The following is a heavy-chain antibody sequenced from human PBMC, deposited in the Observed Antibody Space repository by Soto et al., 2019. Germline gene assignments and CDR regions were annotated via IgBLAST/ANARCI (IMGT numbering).Heavy chain of an antibody. V-gene: IGHV1-18*01. Sequence: QVQLLQSGAEVKKPGASVKVSCKASGYTFTSYGISWVRQAPGQGLEWMGWISAYNGNTNYAQKLQGRVTMTTDTSTSTGYMELRSLRSDDTAVYSCARAKCSSNSCYYIGNWFDPWGQGTLVTVSS. CDR3: ARAKCSSNSCYYIGNWFDP. CDR2: ISAYNGNT. CDR1: GYTFTSYG. D-gene: IGHD2-2*01. J-gene: IGHJ5*02.